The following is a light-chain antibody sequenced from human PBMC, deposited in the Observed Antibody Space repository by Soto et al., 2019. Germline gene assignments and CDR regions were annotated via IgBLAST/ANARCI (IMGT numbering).Light chain of an antibody. CDR2: EVT. CDR3: SAYAGNNNPVI. Sequence: QSALTQPPSASGSPGQSVTISCTGTSSDVGGHNCVSWYQQHPGKAPKFLIYEVTKRPSGVPDRFSGSKSGITASLTVSGLQADDEAYYYCSAYAGNNNPVIFGGGTKLTVL. CDR1: SSDVGGHNC. V-gene: IGLV2-8*01. J-gene: IGLJ2*01.